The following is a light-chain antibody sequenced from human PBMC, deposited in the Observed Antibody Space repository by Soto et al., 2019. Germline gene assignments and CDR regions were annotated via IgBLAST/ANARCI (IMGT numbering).Light chain of an antibody. CDR3: QQTYSSLMYT. V-gene: IGKV1-5*01. J-gene: IGKJ5*01. CDR1: QTISTW. Sequence: DIQVTQSPPTLSASVGDRVTITCRASQTISTWMAWYQQKPGKAPKLLVYDASTLQSGVASRFSGSGSGTEFTLIISGLQPDDSATYYCQQTYSSLMYTFGQGTRLEIK. CDR2: DAS.